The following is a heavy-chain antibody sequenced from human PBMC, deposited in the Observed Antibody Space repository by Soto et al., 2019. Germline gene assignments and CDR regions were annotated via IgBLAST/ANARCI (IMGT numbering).Heavy chain of an antibody. V-gene: IGHV4-59*01. Sequence: SETLSLTCTVSGGSISSYYWSWIRQPPGKGLEWIGYIYYSGSTNYNPSLKSRVTISVDTSKNQFSLKLSSVTAADTAVYYFARDYWESYLALDVWGKGTTVTVYS. D-gene: IGHD3-16*02. CDR3: ARDYWESYLALDV. CDR1: GGSISSYY. J-gene: IGHJ6*04. CDR2: IYYSGST.